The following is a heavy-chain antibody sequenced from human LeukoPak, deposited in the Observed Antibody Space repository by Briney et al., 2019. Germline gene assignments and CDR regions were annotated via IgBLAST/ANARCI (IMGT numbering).Heavy chain of an antibody. CDR3: VRHLSAGRPAFDI. CDR1: GGSISSGDYY. V-gene: IGHV4-61*08. J-gene: IGHJ3*02. Sequence: SETLSLTCTVSGGSISSGDYYWSWIRQRPGKGLEWIGYIYYSGSTNYNPSLKSRVTISVDTSNNKFSLKLTSLTAADTAVYYCVRHLSAGRPAFDIWGQGTMVTVSS. D-gene: IGHD2-15*01. CDR2: IYYSGST.